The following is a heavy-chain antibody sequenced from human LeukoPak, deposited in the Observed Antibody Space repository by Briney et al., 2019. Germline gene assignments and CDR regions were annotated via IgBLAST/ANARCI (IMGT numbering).Heavy chain of an antibody. CDR1: GFTFSSYG. Sequence: QSGGSLRLSCAASGFTFSSYGMHWVRQAPGKGLEWVAFIRYDGSNKYYADSVKGRFTISRDNSKNTLYLQMNSLRAEDTAVHYCAREDGYNYGFDYWGQGTLVTVSS. V-gene: IGHV3-30*02. J-gene: IGHJ4*02. CDR3: AREDGYNYGFDY. D-gene: IGHD5-24*01. CDR2: IRYDGSNK.